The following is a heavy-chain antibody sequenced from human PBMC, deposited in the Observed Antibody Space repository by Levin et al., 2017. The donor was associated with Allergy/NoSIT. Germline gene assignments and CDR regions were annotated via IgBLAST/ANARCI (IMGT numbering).Heavy chain of an antibody. CDR2: ISSSSSYI. CDR1: GFTFSSYS. J-gene: IGHJ4*02. D-gene: IGHD6-6*01. Sequence: LSLTCAASGFTFSSYSMNWVRQAPGKGLEWVSSISSSSSYIYYADSVKGRFTISRDNAKNSLYLQMNSLRAEDTAVYYCARVSGVQYSSSSGAYWGQGTLVTVSS. CDR3: ARVSGVQYSSSSGAY. V-gene: IGHV3-21*01.